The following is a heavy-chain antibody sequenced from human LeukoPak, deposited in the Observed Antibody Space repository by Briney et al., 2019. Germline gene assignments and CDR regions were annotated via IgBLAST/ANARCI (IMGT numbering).Heavy chain of an antibody. V-gene: IGHV3-48*01. J-gene: IGHJ4*02. CDR2: ISSSSSTI. CDR3: ARGKVVVRATLLDY. CDR1: GFTFSSYS. Sequence: GGSLRLSCVASGFTFSSYSMNWVRQAPGKGLEWVSYISSSSSTIFYADSVRGRFTISRDNAKNSLYLQVNSLRVEDTAIYYCARGKVVVRATLLDYWGQGTQVTVSS. D-gene: IGHD2-15*01.